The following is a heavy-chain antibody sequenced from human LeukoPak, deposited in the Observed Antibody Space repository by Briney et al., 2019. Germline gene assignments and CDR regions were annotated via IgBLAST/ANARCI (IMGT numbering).Heavy chain of an antibody. CDR1: GFTFSNAW. Sequence: GGSLRLSCAASGFTFSNAWMSWVRQAPGKGLEWVGRIKSKTDGGTTDYAAPVKGRFTISRDDSKNTLYLQMNSLKTEDTAVYYCTTDPGRVVRGVMPQPWVLWGQGTLVTVSS. V-gene: IGHV3-15*01. CDR3: TTDPGRVVRGVMPQPWVL. J-gene: IGHJ4*02. D-gene: IGHD3-10*01. CDR2: IKSKTDGGTT.